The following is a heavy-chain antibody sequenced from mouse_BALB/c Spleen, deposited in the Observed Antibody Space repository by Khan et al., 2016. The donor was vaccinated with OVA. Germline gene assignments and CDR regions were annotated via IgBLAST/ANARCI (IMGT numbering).Heavy chain of an antibody. CDR1: GFNIKDTY. CDR2: IAPANGNT. CDR3: ARPSYDPRDFEV. Sequence: EVELVESGAELVKPGASVKLSCTASGFNIKDTYLHWVQQRPEQGLEWIGRIAPANGNTQYDPKFQGKATITSDTSSNTSYLQLNSLTSEDTAVYYCARPSYDPRDFEVWGAGTTVTVSS. D-gene: IGHD2-10*02. J-gene: IGHJ1*01. V-gene: IGHV14-3*02.